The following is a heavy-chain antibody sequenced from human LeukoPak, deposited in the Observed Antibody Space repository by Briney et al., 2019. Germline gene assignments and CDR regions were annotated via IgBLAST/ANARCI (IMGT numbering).Heavy chain of an antibody. CDR3: ARGGPPDFDY. CDR1: GFIFSNYD. CDR2: IRSSGETT. J-gene: IGHJ4*02. V-gene: IGHV3-48*03. Sequence: GGSLRLSCVASGFIFSNYDVNWVRQVPGKGLEWVSCIRSSGETTYHADSVKGRFTISRDNAQNSLYLQMNSLRAEDTAVYYCARGGPPDFDYWGQGTLVTVSS.